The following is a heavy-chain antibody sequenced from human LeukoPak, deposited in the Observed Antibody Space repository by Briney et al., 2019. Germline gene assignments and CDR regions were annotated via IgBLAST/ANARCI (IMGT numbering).Heavy chain of an antibody. D-gene: IGHD3/OR15-3a*01. J-gene: IGHJ4*02. CDR2: ISSGSSHM. CDR1: GFTFSTYS. V-gene: IGHV3-21*01. CDR3: ARGTGYSVLDY. Sequence: GGSLRLSCAASGFTFSTYSMSWVRQAPGKGLEWLSFISSGSSHMYYADSMKGRFTISRDNAKNTMFLQMNSLWAEDTAVYYCARGTGYSVLDYWGQGTLVTVSS.